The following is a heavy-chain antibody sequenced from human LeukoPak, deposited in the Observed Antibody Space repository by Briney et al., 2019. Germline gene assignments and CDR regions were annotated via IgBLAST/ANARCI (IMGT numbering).Heavy chain of an antibody. D-gene: IGHD1-1*01. CDR1: GGPISSGGYY. Sequence: SETLSLTCAVSGGPISSGGYYWSWIRQHPGKGLEWIGYIYYSGSTCYNPSLESRVTISVDTSKNQFSLKVSSVTAADTAVYYCARVLNSVNWNDGPSFDYWGQGALVTVSS. J-gene: IGHJ4*02. V-gene: IGHV4-31*11. CDR3: ARVLNSVNWNDGPSFDY. CDR2: IYYSGST.